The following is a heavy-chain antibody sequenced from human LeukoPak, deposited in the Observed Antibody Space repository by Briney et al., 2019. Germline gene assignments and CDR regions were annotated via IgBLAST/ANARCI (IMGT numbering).Heavy chain of an antibody. CDR2: ISPSGGST. CDR1: GYTFTINY. Sequence: ASVKVSCKAFGYTFTINYMHGGRQAPGQGAEWMGVISPSGGSTTYAQKFQGRVTLTRDMSTSTDYLELSSLRSEDTAVYYCARDNSVRDEAWWFNPWGQGTLVTVSS. D-gene: IGHD5-24*01. V-gene: IGHV1-46*01. CDR3: ARDNSVRDEAWWFNP. J-gene: IGHJ5*02.